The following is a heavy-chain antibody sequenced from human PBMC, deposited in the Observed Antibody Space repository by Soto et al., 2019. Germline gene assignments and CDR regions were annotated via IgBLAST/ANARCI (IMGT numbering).Heavy chain of an antibody. D-gene: IGHD1-26*01. CDR1: GYTFNNYG. J-gene: IGHJ5*02. Sequence: ASVKVSCKASGYTFNNYGIAWVRQAPGQGLEWMGWINIRNGNTQYAQHFQGRVTLTTDTATSTAYLEVRNLRSDDTAVYYCARDLWGSGNYYFHWFDPWGQGTPVTVS. CDR2: INIRNGNT. CDR3: ARDLWGSGNYYFHWFDP. V-gene: IGHV1-18*01.